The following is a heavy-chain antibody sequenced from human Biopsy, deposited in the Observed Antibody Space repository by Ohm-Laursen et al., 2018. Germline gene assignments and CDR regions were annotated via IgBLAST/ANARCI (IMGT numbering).Heavy chain of an antibody. V-gene: IGHV3-11*01. Sequence: SLRLSCSASGFTFSDYYMSWIRQAPGKGLEWISYLSSRGSNIYYADSVKGRFTVSRDKANNSLFLQMNSLRAEDTAVYYCARFPDFWSGYYVDSWGQGTLVTVSS. CDR1: GFTFSDYY. J-gene: IGHJ4*02. CDR3: ARFPDFWSGYYVDS. CDR2: LSSRGSNI. D-gene: IGHD3-3*01.